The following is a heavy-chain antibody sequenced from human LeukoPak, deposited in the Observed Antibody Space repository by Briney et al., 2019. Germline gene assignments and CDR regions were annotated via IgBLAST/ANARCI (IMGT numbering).Heavy chain of an antibody. CDR2: IYYSGST. D-gene: IGHD3-10*01. CDR1: GGSLSLYY. Sequence: SETLSLTCTVSGGSLSLYYWSWIRQPPGKGLEWIGFIYYSGSTHYNPSLKSRVTFSVDASKNQFSLKLSSVTATDTAVYYCARLRGSGSWFFDYWGQGTLVTVSS. J-gene: IGHJ4*02. V-gene: IGHV4-59*08. CDR3: ARLRGSGSWFFDY.